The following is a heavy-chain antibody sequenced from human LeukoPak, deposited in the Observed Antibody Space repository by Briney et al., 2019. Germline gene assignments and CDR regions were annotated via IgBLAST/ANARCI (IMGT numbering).Heavy chain of an antibody. CDR1: GGSISSYY. CDR3: AGSSCSGTSCWDWYFDL. J-gene: IGHJ2*01. CDR2: IYYTGST. V-gene: IGHV4-59*01. Sequence: SETLSLTCTVSGGSISSYYWSWIRQPPGKGLEWIGYIYYTGSTNYNPSLKSRVTISLDTSNNQFSLKLSSVTAADSALYYCAGSSCSGTSCWDWYFDLWGRGTLVTVSS. D-gene: IGHD2-2*01.